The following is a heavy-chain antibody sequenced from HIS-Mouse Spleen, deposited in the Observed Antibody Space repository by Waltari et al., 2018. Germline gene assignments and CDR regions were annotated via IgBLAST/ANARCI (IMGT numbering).Heavy chain of an antibody. Sequence: QVQLQESGPGLVKPSETLSLTCTVSGGSISSYYWRWIGQPAGKGLEWIGRIYTIGSTNYNPSLKSRVTMSVDTSKNQFSLKLSSVTAADTAVYYCARDFHDFWSGYYGGDKKHDAFDNWGQGTMVTVSS. CDR3: ARDFHDFWSGYYGGDKKHDAFDN. D-gene: IGHD3-3*01. CDR2: IYTIGST. V-gene: IGHV4-4*07. J-gene: IGHJ3*02. CDR1: GGSISSYY.